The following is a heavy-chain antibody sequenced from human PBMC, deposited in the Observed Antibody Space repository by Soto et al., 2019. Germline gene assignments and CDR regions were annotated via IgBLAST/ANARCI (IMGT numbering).Heavy chain of an antibody. V-gene: IGHV4-31*03. CDR3: ARAILAVPYRSGWSWYYFDY. D-gene: IGHD6-19*01. CDR2: IYYSGST. J-gene: IGHJ4*02. CDR1: GCAISSGGYY. Sequence: SDTLSLTFTVSGCAISSGGYYWSWILQHPGKGLEWIGYIYYSGSTYYNPSLKSRVTISVDTSKNQFSLKLSSVTAADTAVYYCARAILAVPYRSGWSWYYFDYWGQGTLVTVSS.